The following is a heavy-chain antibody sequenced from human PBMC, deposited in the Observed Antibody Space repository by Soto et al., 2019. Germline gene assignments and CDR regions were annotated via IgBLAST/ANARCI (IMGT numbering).Heavy chain of an antibody. CDR1: GFTFSNFP. J-gene: IGHJ4*02. CDR2: ISSSPSTK. V-gene: IGHV3-48*02. CDR3: ARRFDC. Sequence: EVQLVESGGGLVQPGGSLRLSCAASGFTFSNFPMNWVRQATGKGLEWVSYISSSPSTKYYADSVRGRFTISRDDAKNSLYLQMNSLRDDDTAVYYCARRFDCWGQGTLVTVSS.